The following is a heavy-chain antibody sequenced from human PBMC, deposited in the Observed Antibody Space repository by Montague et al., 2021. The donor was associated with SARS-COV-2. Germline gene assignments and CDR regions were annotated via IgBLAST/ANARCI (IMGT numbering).Heavy chain of an antibody. J-gene: IGHJ6*02. CDR1: GGSFSGYY. Sequence: SETLSLTCAVYGGSFSGYYWSWIRQPPGKGLEWIGEINHSGGTNYNPSLKSRVTTSVDTSKNQFSLKLSSVTAADTAVYYCARVRAVPAAMRIFSLGRSYYGMDVWGQGTTVTVSS. D-gene: IGHD2-2*01. CDR3: ARVRAVPAAMRIFSLGRSYYGMDV. V-gene: IGHV4-34*01. CDR2: INHSGGT.